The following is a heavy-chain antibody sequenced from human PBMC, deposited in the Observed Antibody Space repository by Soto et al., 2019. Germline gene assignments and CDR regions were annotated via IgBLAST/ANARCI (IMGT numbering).Heavy chain of an antibody. CDR1: GFTFSIYA. Sequence: PGGSLRLSCAASGFTFSIYAMTWVRQAPGKGLEWVSAISGSGGNTYYADSVKGRFTISRDNSKNTLYLQMNSLRAEDTAVYYCAKGSIVGTTQSPNWFDPWGQGTLVTVS. CDR3: AKGSIVGTTQSPNWFDP. J-gene: IGHJ5*02. V-gene: IGHV3-23*01. CDR2: ISGSGGNT. D-gene: IGHD1-26*01.